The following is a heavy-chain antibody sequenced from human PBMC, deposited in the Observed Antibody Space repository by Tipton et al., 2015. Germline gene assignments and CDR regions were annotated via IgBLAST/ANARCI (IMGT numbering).Heavy chain of an antibody. J-gene: IGHJ5*02. CDR3: ARSRGRHGGLSDA. CDR1: GGSVSTSNYY. Sequence: TLSLTCTVSGGSVSTSNYYWGWLRQSPGKGLEWIGYISYSGSTHSNPSLKRRVTISVDTPKTQFSLKMSSVTATDTAVYYCARSRGRHGGLSDAWGQGTLVTVSS. CDR2: ISYSGST. D-gene: IGHD4-23*01. V-gene: IGHV4-61*01.